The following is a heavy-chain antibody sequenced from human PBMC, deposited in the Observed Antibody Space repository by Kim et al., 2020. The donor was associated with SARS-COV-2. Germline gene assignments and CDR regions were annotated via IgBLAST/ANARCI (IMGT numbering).Heavy chain of an antibody. CDR3: ARKGEQYDYNWFDP. V-gene: IGHV1-69*01. D-gene: IGHD3-16*01. Sequence: EPKFQGRVTITADEATSTAYMELSSLRSEDTAVYYCARKGEQYDYNWFDPWGQGTLVTVSS. J-gene: IGHJ5*02.